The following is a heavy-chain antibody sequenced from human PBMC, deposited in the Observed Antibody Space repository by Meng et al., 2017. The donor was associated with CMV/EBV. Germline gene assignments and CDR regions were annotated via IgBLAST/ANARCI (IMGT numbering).Heavy chain of an antibody. CDR2: IRYDGSNK. D-gene: IGHD6-6*01. J-gene: IGHJ6*02. Sequence: GESLKISCAASGFTFSSYGMHWVRQAPGKGLEWVAFIRYDGSNKYYADSVKGRFTISRDNSKYTLYLQMNSLRAEDTAVYYCAKDEYSSSSGYYYGMDVWGQGTTVTVSS. V-gene: IGHV3-30*02. CDR1: GFTFSSYG. CDR3: AKDEYSSSSGYYYGMDV.